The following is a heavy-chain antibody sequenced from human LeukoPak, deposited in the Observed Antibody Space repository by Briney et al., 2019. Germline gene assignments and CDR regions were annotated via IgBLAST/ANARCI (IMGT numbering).Heavy chain of an antibody. CDR1: GGSFSGYY. D-gene: IGHD2-15*01. Sequence: PSETLSLTCAVYGGSFSGYYWSWIRQPPGKGLEWIGEINHSGSTNYNPSLKSRVTISVDTSKNQFSLKLSSVTAADTAVYYCASEVVVVVAATPEFRYFDLWGRGTLVTVSS. CDR3: ASEVVVVVAATPEFRYFDL. J-gene: IGHJ2*01. V-gene: IGHV4-34*01. CDR2: INHSGST.